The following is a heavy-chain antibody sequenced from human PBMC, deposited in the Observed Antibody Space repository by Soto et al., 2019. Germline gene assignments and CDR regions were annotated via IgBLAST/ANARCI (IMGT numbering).Heavy chain of an antibody. D-gene: IGHD6-13*01. Sequence: QVQLVESGGGVVQPGRSLRLSCAASGFTFSSYGMHWVRQAPGKGLEWVAVIWYDGSNKYYADSVKGRFTISRDNSKNTRYLQMNSLRAEDTAVYYCARGLLGSSRNYYYGMDVWGQGTTVTVSS. CDR2: IWYDGSNK. CDR1: GFTFSSYG. J-gene: IGHJ6*02. CDR3: ARGLLGSSRNYYYGMDV. V-gene: IGHV3-33*01.